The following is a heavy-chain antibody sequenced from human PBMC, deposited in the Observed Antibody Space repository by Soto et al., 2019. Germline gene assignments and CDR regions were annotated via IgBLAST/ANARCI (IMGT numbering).Heavy chain of an antibody. V-gene: IGHV3-53*01. Sequence: EVQLVESGGGLIQPGGSLRLSCAASGFTVSSNYMSWVRQAPGKGLEWVSVIYSGGSTYYADSVKGRFTISRDNSKNTLYLQMNSLRAEDTAVYYCARGPGYCVSTSCLNWFDPWGQGTLVTVSS. CDR2: IYSGGST. J-gene: IGHJ5*02. D-gene: IGHD2-2*01. CDR3: ARGPGYCVSTSCLNWFDP. CDR1: GFTVSSNY.